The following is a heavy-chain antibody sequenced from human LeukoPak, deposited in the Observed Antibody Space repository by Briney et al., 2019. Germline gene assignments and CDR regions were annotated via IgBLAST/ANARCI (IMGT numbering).Heavy chain of an antibody. CDR2: INPNSGGT. D-gene: IGHD2-2*01. J-gene: IGHJ2*01. V-gene: IGHV1-2*02. CDR1: GYTFTGYY. Sequence: ASAKVSCKASGYTFTGYYMHWVRQAPGQGLEWMGWINPNSGGTNYAQKFQGRVTMTRDTSISTANMELSRLRSDDTAVYYCAREPYCSSTSCSYWYFDLWGRGTLVTVSS. CDR3: AREPYCSSTSCSYWYFDL.